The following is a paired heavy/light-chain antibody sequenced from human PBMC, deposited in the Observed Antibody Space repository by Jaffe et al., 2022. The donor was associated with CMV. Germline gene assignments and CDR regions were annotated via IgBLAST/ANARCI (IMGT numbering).Light chain of an antibody. J-gene: IGKJ1*01. Sequence: DIQMTQSPSSLSASVGDRVTITCRASQSISSYLNWYQQKPGKAPKLLIYAASSLQSGVPSRFSGSGSGTDFTLTISSLQPEDFATYYCQQSYSFPWTFGQGTKVEIK. CDR3: QQSYSFPWT. V-gene: IGKV1-39*01. CDR1: QSISSY. CDR2: AAS.
Heavy chain of an antibody. CDR3: VKEEVVVAATLFDY. V-gene: IGHV3-64D*06. J-gene: IGHJ4*02. CDR2: ISSNGGST. D-gene: IGHD2-15*01. Sequence: EVQLVESGGGLVQPGGSLRLSCSASGFTFSSYAMHWVRQAPGKGLEYVSAISSNGGSTYYADSVKGRFTISRDNSKNTLYLQMSSLRAEDTAVYYCVKEEVVVAATLFDYWGQGTLVTVSS. CDR1: GFTFSSYA.